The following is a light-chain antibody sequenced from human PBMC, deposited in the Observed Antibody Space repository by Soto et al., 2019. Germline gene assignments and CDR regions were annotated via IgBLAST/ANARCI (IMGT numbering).Light chain of an antibody. J-gene: IGLJ1*01. Sequence: QSVLTQPASVSGSPGQSITISCTGTSSDVGGYKYVSWYQQHPDKAPKLIIYEVSRRPSGVPERFSGSKSGNTASLTVSGLQADDEAHYYCSSYAGSNNFVFGTGTKLTVL. CDR3: SSYAGSNNFV. V-gene: IGLV2-8*01. CDR2: EVS. CDR1: SSDVGGYKY.